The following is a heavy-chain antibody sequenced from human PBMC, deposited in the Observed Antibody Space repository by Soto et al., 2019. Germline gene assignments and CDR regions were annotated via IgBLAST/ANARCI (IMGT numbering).Heavy chain of an antibody. J-gene: IGHJ6*02. CDR1: GFTFSSYS. Sequence: GGSLRLSCAASGFTFSSYSMNWVRQAPGKGLEWVSSISSSSSYIYYADSVKGRFTISRDNAKNSLYLQMNSLRAEDTAVYYCARDRLAGYCSGGSCYKDYYYYGMDVWGQGTTVTVSS. CDR3: ARDRLAGYCSGGSCYKDYYYYGMDV. CDR2: ISSSSSYI. D-gene: IGHD2-15*01. V-gene: IGHV3-21*01.